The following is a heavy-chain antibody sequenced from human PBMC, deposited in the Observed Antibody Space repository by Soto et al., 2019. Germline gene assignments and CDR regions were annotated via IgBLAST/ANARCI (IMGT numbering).Heavy chain of an antibody. CDR2: ISSTTNYI. CDR1: GFIFTRYS. J-gene: IGHJ4*02. V-gene: IGHV3-21*02. CDR3: ARESEDLTSNFDY. Sequence: VELIQSGGGEVQPGRSLRLSCEASGFIFTRYSMNWVRQAPGKGLEWVSSISSTTNYIYYGDSMKGRFTISRDNAKNSLYLEMNSLRAEDTAVYYCARESEDLTSNFDYWGQGTLVTVSS.